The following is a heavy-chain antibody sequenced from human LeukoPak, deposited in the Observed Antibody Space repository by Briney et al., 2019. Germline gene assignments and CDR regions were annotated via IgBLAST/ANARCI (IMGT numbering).Heavy chain of an antibody. CDR2: VNRDGSET. D-gene: IGHD3-10*01. J-gene: IGHJ4*02. V-gene: IGHV3-7*01. CDR1: EFALSSHW. Sequence: PGGSLRLSCAASEFALSSHWMTWVRQVPGRGPEWVANVNRDGSETYYLDSVKGRFTISKDNAKNSLYLQMNSLRAEDTAVYYCARGSYYGSGSYYFDYWSQGTLVTVSS. CDR3: ARGSYYGSGSYYFDY.